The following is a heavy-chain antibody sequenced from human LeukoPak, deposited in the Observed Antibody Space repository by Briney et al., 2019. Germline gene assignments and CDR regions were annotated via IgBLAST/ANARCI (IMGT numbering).Heavy chain of an antibody. D-gene: IGHD3-10*01. CDR2: ILYDGSYK. CDR3: AKDQFSLARASPTHV. CDR1: GFTFRSFG. J-gene: IGHJ6*02. V-gene: IGHV3-30*02. Sequence: PGGSLRLSCAGSGFTFRSFGMHWVRQAPGKGLEWVALILYDGSYKYYGDSVKGRFTISRDDSKNTLYLQMNNLRAEDTAVYYCAKDQFSLARASPTHVWGQGTTVTVSS.